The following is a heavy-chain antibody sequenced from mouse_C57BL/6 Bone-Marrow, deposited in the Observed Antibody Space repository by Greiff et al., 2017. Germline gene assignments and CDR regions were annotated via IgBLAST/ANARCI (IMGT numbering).Heavy chain of an antibody. CDR3: ARWGGYPWCYDV. D-gene: IGHD1-1*02. Sequence: QVQLQQPGAELVRPGTSVKLSCKASGYTFTSYWMHWVKQRPGPGLEWIGVIAPSDSYTNYNQKFKGKATLTVDTSSSTAYLPLSSLTSEDSAVYDGARWGGYPWCYDVWGKGTAVTVSS. CDR2: IAPSDSYT. J-gene: IGHJ1*03. CDR1: GYTFTSYW. V-gene: IGHV1-59*01.